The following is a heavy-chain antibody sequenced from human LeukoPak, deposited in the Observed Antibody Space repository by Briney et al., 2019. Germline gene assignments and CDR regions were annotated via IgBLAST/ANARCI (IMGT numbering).Heavy chain of an antibody. CDR3: AKLDIGGYYFDY. D-gene: IGHD3-22*01. J-gene: IGHJ4*02. CDR2: IYSGGST. CDR1: GSTVSYNY. V-gene: IGHV3-66*02. Sequence: GGSLRLSCAASGSTVSYNYMSWVRQAPGKGLEWVSLIYSGGSTYYADSVKGRFTFSRDDSENTLFLQMNSLRPDDTGVYYCAKLDIGGYYFDYWGQGTLVTVSS.